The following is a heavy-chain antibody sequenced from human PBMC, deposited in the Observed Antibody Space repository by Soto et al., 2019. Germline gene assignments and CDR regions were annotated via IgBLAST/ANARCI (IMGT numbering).Heavy chain of an antibody. CDR3: AKGYSWAMIVVVSDY. J-gene: IGHJ4*02. D-gene: IGHD3-22*01. V-gene: IGHV3-23*01. CDR2: ISGSGGST. CDR1: GFTFSSYA. Sequence: LRLSCAASGFTFSSYAMSWVRQAPGKGLEWVSAISGSGGSTYYADSVKGRFTISRDNSKNTLYLQMNGLRAEDTAVYYCAKGYSWAMIVVVSDYWGQGTLVTVSS.